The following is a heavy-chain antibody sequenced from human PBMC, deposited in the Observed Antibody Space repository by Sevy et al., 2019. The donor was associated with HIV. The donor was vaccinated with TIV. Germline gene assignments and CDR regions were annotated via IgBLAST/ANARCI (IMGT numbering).Heavy chain of an antibody. J-gene: IGHJ4*02. CDR2: IWYDGSNK. D-gene: IGHD6-13*01. V-gene: IGHV3-33*01. Sequence: GGSLRLSCAASGFTFSSYGMHWVRQAPGKGLEWVAVIWYDGSNKYYADSVKGRFTISRDNSKNTLYLQMNSLRAEDTAVYYGARDPWPYSSSWPDYWGQGTLVTVSS. CDR1: GFTFSSYG. CDR3: ARDPWPYSSSWPDY.